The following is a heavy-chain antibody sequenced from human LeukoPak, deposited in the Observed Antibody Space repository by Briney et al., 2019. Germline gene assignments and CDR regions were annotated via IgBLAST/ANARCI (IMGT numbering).Heavy chain of an antibody. CDR3: AKDLVMVYAMGLDY. J-gene: IGHJ4*02. D-gene: IGHD2-8*01. Sequence: GGTLRLFCAASGLTFSSYAMSWVSQAPGKGLEWVSAISGSGGSTYYADSVKGRFTISRDNSKNTLYLQVNSLIAEDTAVYDCAKDLVMVYAMGLDYGGQGTLVTVSS. CDR2: ISGSGGST. V-gene: IGHV3-23*01. CDR1: GLTFSSYA.